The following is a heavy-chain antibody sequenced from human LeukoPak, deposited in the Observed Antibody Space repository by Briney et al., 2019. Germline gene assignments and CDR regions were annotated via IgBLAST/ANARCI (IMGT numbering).Heavy chain of an antibody. CDR3: ARSRDAYLLDC. J-gene: IGHJ4*02. CDR1: GGSISVYY. V-gene: IGHV4-59*01. Sequence: SETLSLTCTVSGGSISVYYWSWVRQPPGKGLEWIGYISHSGSINYNPSLQSRVTISIDTSNNQFSLNVRSATAADTAVYYSARSRDAYLLDCWGQGTLVTVSS. D-gene: IGHD5-24*01. CDR2: ISHSGSI.